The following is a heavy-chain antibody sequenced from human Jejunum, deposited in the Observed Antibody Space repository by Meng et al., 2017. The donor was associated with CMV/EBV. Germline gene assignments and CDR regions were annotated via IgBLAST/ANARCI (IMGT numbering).Heavy chain of an antibody. D-gene: IGHD1-26*01. Sequence: QVQLQESGPGLVRPSETFSLTCTVSGCSINGYYCSWIRQPAGKGLEWIGRIYTSGNTNYNPSLKSRVTMSVDTSKNQFSLKLSSVTAADTAVYYCTRDNLSGSYYFDYWGQGTLVTVSS. J-gene: IGHJ4*02. CDR1: GCSINGYY. CDR3: TRDNLSGSYYFDY. V-gene: IGHV4-4*07. CDR2: IYTSGNT.